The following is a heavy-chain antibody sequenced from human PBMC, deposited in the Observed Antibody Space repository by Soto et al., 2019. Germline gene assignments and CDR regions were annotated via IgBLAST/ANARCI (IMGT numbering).Heavy chain of an antibody. D-gene: IGHD3-10*01. J-gene: IGHJ6*02. Sequence: PGGSLRLSCKTSGFMFSEYTMSWVRQAPGKGMEWVSAIYSGGTAFYADSVRGRFTISRDNSANTVDLQMNSLRADDTAVYYCAKGSITLVRGVIITSSSKYYYYGMDVWGQGTTVTVSS. V-gene: IGHV3-23*05. CDR2: IYSGGTA. CDR1: GFMFSEYT. CDR3: AKGSITLVRGVIITSSSKYYYYGMDV.